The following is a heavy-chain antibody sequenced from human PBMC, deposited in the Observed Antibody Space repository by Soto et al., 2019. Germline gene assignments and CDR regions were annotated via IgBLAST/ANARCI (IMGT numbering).Heavy chain of an antibody. Sequence: RGESVKISCKGSGYSFTSYWISWVRQMPGKGLEWMGRIDPSDSYTNYSPSFQGHVTISADKSISTAYLQWSSLKASDTAMYYCATQYSSSLHIGFDPWGQGTLVTVSS. J-gene: IGHJ5*02. CDR1: GYSFTSYW. V-gene: IGHV5-10-1*01. CDR3: ATQYSSSLHIGFDP. D-gene: IGHD6-13*01. CDR2: IDPSDSYT.